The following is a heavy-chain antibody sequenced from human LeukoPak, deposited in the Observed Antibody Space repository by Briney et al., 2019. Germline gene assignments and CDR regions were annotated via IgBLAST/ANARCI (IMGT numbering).Heavy chain of an antibody. Sequence: SETLSLTCAVYGGSFSGYYWSWIRQPAGKGLEWIGRIYTSGSTNYNPSLKSRVTMSVDTSKNQFSLKLSSVTAADTAVYYCARFGSSGDYYYYGMDVWGQGTTVTVSS. V-gene: IGHV4-59*10. CDR3: ARFGSSGDYYYYGMDV. CDR2: IYTSGST. D-gene: IGHD3-22*01. J-gene: IGHJ6*02. CDR1: GGSFSGYY.